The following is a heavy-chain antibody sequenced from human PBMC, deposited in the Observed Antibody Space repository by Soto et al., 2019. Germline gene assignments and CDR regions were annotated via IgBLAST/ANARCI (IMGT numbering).Heavy chain of an antibody. CDR3: ARVLLYCSGCSCYFYYDYYYYMDV. V-gene: IGHV3-13*01. Sequence: GGSLRLSCAASGFTFSSYDMHWVRQSTGKGLEWVSAIGTAGDTYYPDSVKGRFTISRENDKNTLYLQMNSLRAEDTAVYYCARVLLYCSGCSCYFYYDYYYYMDVWGKGTTVTVSS. CDR1: GFTFSSYD. J-gene: IGHJ6*03. CDR2: IGTAGDT. D-gene: IGHD2-15*01.